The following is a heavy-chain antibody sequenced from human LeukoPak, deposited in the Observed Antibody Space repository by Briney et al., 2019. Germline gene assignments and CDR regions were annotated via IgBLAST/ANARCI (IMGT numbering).Heavy chain of an antibody. J-gene: IGHJ3*02. V-gene: IGHV4-31*03. Sequence: SETLSLTCTVSGGSISSGGYYWSWIRQHPGKGLEWIGYIYYSGSTYYNPSLKGRVTISVDTSKNQFSLKLSSVTAADTAVYYCARDSRIAAAGTRSAFDIWGQGTMVTVSS. CDR2: IYYSGST. D-gene: IGHD6-13*01. CDR1: GGSISSGGYY. CDR3: ARDSRIAAAGTRSAFDI.